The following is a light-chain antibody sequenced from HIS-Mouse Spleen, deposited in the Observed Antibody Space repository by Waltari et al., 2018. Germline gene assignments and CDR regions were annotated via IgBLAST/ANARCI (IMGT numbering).Light chain of an antibody. Sequence: SYELTQPPSVSVSPGQTARITCSGDALPKQYAYRYQQKPGQDPVLVIYKDSERPSGIPERFSGSSSGTTVTLTISGVQAEDEADYYCQSADSSGTYSVVFGGGTKLTVL. V-gene: IGLV3-25*03. CDR3: QSADSSGTYSVV. CDR2: KDS. J-gene: IGLJ2*01. CDR1: ALPKQY.